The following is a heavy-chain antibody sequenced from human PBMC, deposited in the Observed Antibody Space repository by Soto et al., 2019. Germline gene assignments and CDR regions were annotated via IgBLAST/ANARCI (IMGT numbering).Heavy chain of an antibody. Sequence: SETLSLTCTVSGGSISSYYWSWIRQPPGKGLEWIGYIYYSGSTNYNPSLKSRVTISVDTSENQFSLKLSSVTAADTAVYYCARTAPDVGWYYFDYWGQGTLVTVSS. CDR1: GGSISSYY. D-gene: IGHD6-19*01. V-gene: IGHV4-59*01. J-gene: IGHJ4*02. CDR3: ARTAPDVGWYYFDY. CDR2: IYYSGST.